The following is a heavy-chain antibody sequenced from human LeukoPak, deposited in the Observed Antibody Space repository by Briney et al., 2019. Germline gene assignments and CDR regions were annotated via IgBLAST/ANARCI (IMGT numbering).Heavy chain of an antibody. D-gene: IGHD6-13*01. J-gene: IGHJ4*02. Sequence: SETLSLTCTVSGGSISSSSYYWGWIRQPPGKGLEWIGSIYYSGSTYYNPSLKSRVTISVDTSKNQFSLQLNSVTPEDTAVYYCARDIGSSSWYYFDYWGQGTLVTVSS. CDR1: GGSISSSSYY. CDR2: IYYSGST. V-gene: IGHV4-39*07. CDR3: ARDIGSSSWYYFDY.